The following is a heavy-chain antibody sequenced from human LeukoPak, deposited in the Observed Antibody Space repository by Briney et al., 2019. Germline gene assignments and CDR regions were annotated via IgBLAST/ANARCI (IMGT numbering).Heavy chain of an antibody. CDR1: VGSLSSYY. CDR3: AIDLRVVMHDALDI. CDR2: ICYSGST. Sequence: SETLSLTCTVSVGSLSSYYWICIPRPPGQEGEGIGYICYSGSTNCNPTLRTRIPISVDTYKHQFSLNLRTVTAADTAVFCCAIDLRVVMHDALDIWGQGTMVTVSS. D-gene: IGHD2-21*01. J-gene: IGHJ3*02. V-gene: IGHV4-59*01.